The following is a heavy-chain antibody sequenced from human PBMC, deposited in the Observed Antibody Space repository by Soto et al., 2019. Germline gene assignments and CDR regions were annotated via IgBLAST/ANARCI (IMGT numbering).Heavy chain of an antibody. CDR3: AVTGTAPSWFDP. CDR1: GGSFSGYY. Sequence: QVQLQQWGAGLLKPSETLSLTCAVYGGSFSGYYWSWIRQPPGKRLEWIGEINHSGSTNYNPSLKSRVTIAVDTSKNQFSLKLSSVTAADTAVYYCAVTGTAPSWFDPWGQGTLVTVSS. CDR2: INHSGST. V-gene: IGHV4-34*01. J-gene: IGHJ5*02.